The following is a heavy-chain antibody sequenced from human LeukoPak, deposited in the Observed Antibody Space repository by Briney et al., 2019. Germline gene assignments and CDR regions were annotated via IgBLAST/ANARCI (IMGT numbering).Heavy chain of an antibody. CDR2: INPNSGGT. V-gene: IGHV1-2*02. D-gene: IGHD6-13*01. Sequence: ASVKVSCKASGYTFTGYYMHWVRQAPGQGLEWMGWINPNSGGTNYAQKFQGRVTMTRDTSTSTVYMELSSLRSEDTAVYYCARSMALQLVSAFDYWGQGTLVTVSS. CDR3: ARSMALQLVSAFDY. CDR1: GYTFTGYY. J-gene: IGHJ4*02.